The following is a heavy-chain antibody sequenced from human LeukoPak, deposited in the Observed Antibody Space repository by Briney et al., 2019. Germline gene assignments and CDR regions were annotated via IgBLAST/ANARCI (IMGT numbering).Heavy chain of an antibody. Sequence: GGSLRLSCAASGFTFSSYWMSWVRQAPGKGLEWVANIKQDGSEKYYVDSVKGRFTISRDNAKNSLYLQMNSLRAEDTAVYYCARGLLLYYYGPVAAPFDYWGQGTLVTVSS. CDR3: ARGLLLYYYGPVAAPFDY. CDR2: IKQDGSEK. V-gene: IGHV3-7*01. D-gene: IGHD3-10*01. CDR1: GFTFSSYW. J-gene: IGHJ4*02.